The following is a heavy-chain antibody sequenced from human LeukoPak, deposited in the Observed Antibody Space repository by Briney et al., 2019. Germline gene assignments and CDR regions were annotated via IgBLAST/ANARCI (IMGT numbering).Heavy chain of an antibody. D-gene: IGHD2-2*01. CDR1: GAFRSDYY. CDR2: ISYSGST. CDR3: ARVRSSSTSRTNFDY. V-gene: IGHV4-59*01. J-gene: IGHJ4*02. Sequence: SETLSLTCTVSGAFRSDYYWNWIRQSPGKGLEWIGYISYSGSTNYNPSLKSRVTISVDTSKNQFSLKLSSVTAADTAVYYCARVRSSSTSRTNFDYWGQGTLVTVSS.